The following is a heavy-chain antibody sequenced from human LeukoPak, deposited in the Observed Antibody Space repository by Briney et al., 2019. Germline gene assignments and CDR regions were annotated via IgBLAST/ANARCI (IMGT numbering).Heavy chain of an antibody. CDR3: ARDRVEDIVVVPAASWVYYYGMDV. CDR2: ISYDGRNK. CDR1: GFTFSSYA. Sequence: PGRSLRLSCAASGFTFSSYAMHWVRQAPGKGLEWVSVISYDGRNKYYADSVKGRFTISRDNSKNTLYLQMNSLRAEDTAVYYCARDRVEDIVVVPAASWVYYYGMDVWGQGTTVTVSS. J-gene: IGHJ6*02. D-gene: IGHD2-2*01. V-gene: IGHV3-30*04.